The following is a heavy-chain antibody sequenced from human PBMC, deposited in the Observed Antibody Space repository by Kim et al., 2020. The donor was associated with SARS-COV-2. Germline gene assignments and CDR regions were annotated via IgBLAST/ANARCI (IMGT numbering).Heavy chain of an antibody. CDR3: ARRLRDYYDSSGPMMG. CDR1: GGSFSGYY. CDR2: INHSGST. D-gene: IGHD3-22*01. J-gene: IGHJ4*02. Sequence: SETLSLTCAVYGGSFSGYYWSWIRQPPGKGLEWIGEINHSGSTNYNPSLKTRVTISVDTSKNQFSLKLSSVTAADTAVYYCARRLRDYYDSSGPMMGWGQGTLVTVSS. V-gene: IGHV4-34*01.